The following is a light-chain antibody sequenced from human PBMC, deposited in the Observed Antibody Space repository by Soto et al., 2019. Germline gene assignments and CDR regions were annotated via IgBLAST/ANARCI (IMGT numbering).Light chain of an antibody. Sequence: DIQMTQSPSTISASLLDRVTIPCRASQSIDSWLAWYQQKPGKAPKFLMYKASNLESGVPSRFSGSGSETEFTLTISSLQPDDFAIYYCQHYKSYPWTFGQGTKVDIK. CDR1: QSIDSW. CDR3: QHYKSYPWT. V-gene: IGKV1-5*03. CDR2: KAS. J-gene: IGKJ1*01.